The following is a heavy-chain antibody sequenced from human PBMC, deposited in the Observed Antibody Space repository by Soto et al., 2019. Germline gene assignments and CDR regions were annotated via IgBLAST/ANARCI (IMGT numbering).Heavy chain of an antibody. CDR3: ARVVSIFGVVNKSDY. CDR2: IYYSGST. CDR1: GGSISSSSYY. J-gene: IGHJ4*02. D-gene: IGHD3-3*01. V-gene: IGHV4-39*01. Sequence: SETLSLTCTVSGGSISSSSYYWGWIRQPPGKGLEWIGSIYYSGSTYYNPSLKSRVTISVDTSKNQFSLKLSSVTAADTAVYYCARVVSIFGVVNKSDYWGQGTLVTVSS.